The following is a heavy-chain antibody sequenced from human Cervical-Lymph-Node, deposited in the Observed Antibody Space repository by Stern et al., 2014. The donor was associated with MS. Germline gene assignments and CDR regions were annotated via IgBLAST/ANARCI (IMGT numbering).Heavy chain of an antibody. Sequence: VQSGGSPRLSCVASGFTFSTYGMNWVRQAPGKGLAWLSYIGSSSSTIYYADSVKGRFTISRDNAKNSLYLQMNSLRAEDTAVYYCARLRYGDYGAFDIWGQGTMVTVSS. D-gene: IGHD4-17*01. CDR2: IGSSSSTI. J-gene: IGHJ3*02. CDR1: GFTFSTYG. CDR3: ARLRYGDYGAFDI. V-gene: IGHV3-48*01.